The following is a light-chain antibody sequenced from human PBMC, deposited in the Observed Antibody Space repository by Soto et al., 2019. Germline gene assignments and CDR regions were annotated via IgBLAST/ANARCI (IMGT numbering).Light chain of an antibody. Sequence: EIVLTQSPGTLSLSPGERATLSCRASQSVTSSYLAWYQQKPGQAPRLLIYGASSRATGIPDRFSGSGSGTDFTLTISRLEPEDFAVYYCQQYGSSPAFGGGTQVEI. J-gene: IGKJ4*01. CDR1: QSVTSSY. CDR3: QQYGSSPA. V-gene: IGKV3-20*01. CDR2: GAS.